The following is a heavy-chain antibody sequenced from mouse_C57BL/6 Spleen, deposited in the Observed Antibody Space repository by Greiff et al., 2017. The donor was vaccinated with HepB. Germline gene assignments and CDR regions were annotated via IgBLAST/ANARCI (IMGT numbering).Heavy chain of an antibody. J-gene: IGHJ3*01. Sequence: VQLQQSGPELVKPGASVKISCKASGYTFTDYYINWVKQRPGQGLEWIGWIYPGSGNTKYNEKFKGKATLTVDTSSSTAYMQLSSLTSEDSAVYFCARGKFYLYYGYDWFAYWGQGTLVTVSA. CDR1: GYTFTDYY. CDR3: ARGKFYLYYGYDWFAY. V-gene: IGHV1-84*01. D-gene: IGHD2-2*01. CDR2: IYPGSGNT.